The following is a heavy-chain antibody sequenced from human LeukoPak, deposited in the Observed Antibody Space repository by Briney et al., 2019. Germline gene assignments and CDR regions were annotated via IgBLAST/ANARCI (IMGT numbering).Heavy chain of an antibody. D-gene: IGHD3-22*01. Sequence: SQTLSLTCTVSGGSISSGSYYWSWIRQPAGKGLKWIGRIYTSGSTNYNPSLKSRVTISVDTSKNQFSLKLSSVTAADTAVYYCAREPYYYDSSGYYWPDAFDIWGQGTMVTVSS. J-gene: IGHJ3*02. CDR3: AREPYYYDSSGYYWPDAFDI. CDR1: GGSISSGSYY. V-gene: IGHV4-61*02. CDR2: IYTSGST.